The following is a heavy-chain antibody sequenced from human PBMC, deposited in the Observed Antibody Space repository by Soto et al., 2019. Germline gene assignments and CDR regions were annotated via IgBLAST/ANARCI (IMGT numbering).Heavy chain of an antibody. CDR1: GGSFNDHY. V-gene: IGHV4-34*01. D-gene: IGHD2-15*01. CDR2: INYSGGI. CDR3: ARHPIRDVVVVAATGYPHAFDI. J-gene: IGHJ3*02. Sequence: SETLSLTCAVFGGSFNDHYSIWIRQSPGKGLEWIGEINYSGGINYNPSLKSRVTISVDTSKNQFSLRLSSVTAADTAVYYCARHPIRDVVVVAATGYPHAFDIWGQGTMVTVSS.